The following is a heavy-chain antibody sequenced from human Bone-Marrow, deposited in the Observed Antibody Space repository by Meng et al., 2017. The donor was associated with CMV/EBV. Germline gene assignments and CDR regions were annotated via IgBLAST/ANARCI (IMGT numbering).Heavy chain of an antibody. Sequence: GGSLSSGSYYWSWIRQPAGKGLEWIGRIYTSGSTNYNPSLKSRVTISVDTSKNQFSLKLSSVTAADTAVYYCARGYPILTDYYYFDYWGQGTLVTVSS. J-gene: IGHJ4*02. CDR1: GGSLSSGSYY. V-gene: IGHV4-61*02. CDR3: ARGYPILTDYYYFDY. D-gene: IGHD3-9*01. CDR2: IYTSGST.